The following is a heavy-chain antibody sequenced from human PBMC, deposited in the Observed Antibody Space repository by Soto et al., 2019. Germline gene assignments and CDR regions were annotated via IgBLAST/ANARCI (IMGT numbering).Heavy chain of an antibody. D-gene: IGHD3-3*01. J-gene: IGHJ4*02. CDR1: GGSISSYY. V-gene: IGHV4-59*01. Sequence: QVQLQESGPGLVKPSETLSLTCTVTGGSISSYYWSWIRQPPGKGLEWIGYMYYSGSTNYNPSLKCRVTISIDTSRNQFSLKLSSVTAGDTAVYYCARGTFGVVKDWGQGTLVTVSS. CDR3: ARGTFGVVKD. CDR2: MYYSGST.